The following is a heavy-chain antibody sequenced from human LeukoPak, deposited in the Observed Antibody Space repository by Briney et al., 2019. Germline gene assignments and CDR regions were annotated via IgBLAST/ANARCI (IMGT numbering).Heavy chain of an antibody. V-gene: IGHV3-48*03. CDR1: GFTFSSYE. Sequence: GGSLRLSCAASGFTFSSYEMNWVRQAPGKGLEWVSYISSSGSTIYYADSVKGRFTISRDNAKNSLYLQMNSLRAEDTAVYYCARRNKYYDSSGYYYYFDYWGQGTVLTVSS. D-gene: IGHD3-22*01. CDR3: ARRNKYYDSSGYYYYFDY. CDR2: ISSSGSTI. J-gene: IGHJ4*02.